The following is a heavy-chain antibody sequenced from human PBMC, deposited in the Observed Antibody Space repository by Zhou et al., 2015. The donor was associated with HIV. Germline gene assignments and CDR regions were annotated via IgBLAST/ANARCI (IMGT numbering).Heavy chain of an antibody. CDR3: ASGAHSYYYDSSGYEEYFQH. V-gene: IGHV1-69*06. CDR2: IIPIFGTA. D-gene: IGHD3-22*01. J-gene: IGHJ1*01. Sequence: QVQLVQSGAEVKKPGSSVKVSCKASGGTFSSYAISWVRQAPGQGLEWMGGIIPIFGTANYAQKFQGRVTITADKSTSTAYMELSSLRSEDTAVYYCASGAHSYYYDSSGYEEYFQHWGQGTLVTVSS. CDR1: GGTFSSYA.